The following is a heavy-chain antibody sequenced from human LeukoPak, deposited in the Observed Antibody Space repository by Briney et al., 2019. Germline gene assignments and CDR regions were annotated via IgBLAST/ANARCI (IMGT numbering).Heavy chain of an antibody. J-gene: IGHJ3*02. Sequence: GGSLRLSCAASGFTFSSYSMNWVRQAPGKGLEWVSYISSSSSTIYYADSVKGRFTISRDNAKNSLYLQMNSLRAEDAAVYYCARDDYGDYEMDSFDIWGQGTMVTVSS. V-gene: IGHV3-48*01. CDR1: GFTFSSYS. CDR3: ARDDYGDYEMDSFDI. CDR2: ISSSSSTI. D-gene: IGHD4-17*01.